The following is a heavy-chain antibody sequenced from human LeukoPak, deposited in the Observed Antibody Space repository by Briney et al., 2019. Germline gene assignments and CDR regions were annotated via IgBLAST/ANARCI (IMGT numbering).Heavy chain of an antibody. CDR3: ARGGMVRGTINSLIGFDI. J-gene: IGHJ3*02. Sequence: SQTLSLTCAISGDSVSAKTTVWNWNRQSQLRGLEWLGRTYYRSKWYNDDVLSVRSRITINPDTAKNQFSLQMNSVTAEETAWDYCARGGMVRGTINSLIGFDIWGQGIMVTVSS. V-gene: IGHV6-1*01. CDR1: GDSVSAKTTV. D-gene: IGHD3-10*01. CDR2: TYYRSKWYN.